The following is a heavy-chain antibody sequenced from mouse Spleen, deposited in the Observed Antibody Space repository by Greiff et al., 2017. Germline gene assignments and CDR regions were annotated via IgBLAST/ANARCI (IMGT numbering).Heavy chain of an antibody. V-gene: IGHV1-81*01. CDR2: IYPRSGNT. CDR3: ARKDYGSSYDY. Sequence: QVQLKQSGAELARPGASGKLSCKASGYTFTSYGISWVKQRTGQGLEWIGEIYPRSGNTYYNEKFKGKATLTADKSSSTAYMELRSLTSEDSAVYFCARKDYGSSYDYWGQGTTLTVSS. D-gene: IGHD1-1*01. CDR1: GYTFTSYG. J-gene: IGHJ2*01.